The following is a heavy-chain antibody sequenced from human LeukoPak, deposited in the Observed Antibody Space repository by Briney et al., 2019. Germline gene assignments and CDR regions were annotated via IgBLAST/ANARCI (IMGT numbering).Heavy chain of an antibody. CDR3: ARFGAASEFDF. CDR2: IYFSGSA. J-gene: IGHJ4*02. CDR1: GDPISCGRYS. Sequence: PSETLSLTCAVSGDPISCGRYSWNWIPKPPGKGLEWIGYIYFSGSAYYNPSLTSRVTISIDTSKNQFSLKLSSVTAADTAVYYCARFGAASEFDFWGQGTLVTVSS. V-gene: IGHV4-30-4*07. D-gene: IGHD6-13*01.